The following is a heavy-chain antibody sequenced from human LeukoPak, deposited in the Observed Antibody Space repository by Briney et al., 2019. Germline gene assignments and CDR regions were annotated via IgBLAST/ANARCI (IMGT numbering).Heavy chain of an antibody. J-gene: IGHJ5*01. CDR2: ISTSSSTI. D-gene: IGHD6-13*01. V-gene: IGHV3-48*01. Sequence: GGSLRLSCAASGFTFSSYWMNWARQAPGKGLEWVSYISTSSSTIYYADSVKGRFTISRDNDKNSMYLQMNSLRAEDTAVYYCARQNLNGYTSSWFGYWGQGTLVTVSS. CDR1: GFTFSSYW. CDR3: ARQNLNGYTSSWFGY.